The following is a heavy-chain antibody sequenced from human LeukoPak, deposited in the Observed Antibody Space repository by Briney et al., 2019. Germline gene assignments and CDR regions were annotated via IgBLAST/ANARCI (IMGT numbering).Heavy chain of an antibody. V-gene: IGHV4-31*03. J-gene: IGHJ4*02. CDR1: GGSISSGDYY. D-gene: IGHD3-10*01. Sequence: NPSETLSLTCTVSGGSISSGDYYWSWIRQHPGNGLEWIGYIYYSGSTYYNPSLKSRVTISLDTSKNQFSLKLSSVTAADTAVYYCARDQEDSGTDYWGQGTLVTVSS. CDR3: ARDQEDSGTDY. CDR2: IYYSGST.